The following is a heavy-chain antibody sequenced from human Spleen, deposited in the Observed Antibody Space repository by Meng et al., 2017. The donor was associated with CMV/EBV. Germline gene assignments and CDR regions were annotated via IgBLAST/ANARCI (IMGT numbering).Heavy chain of an antibody. Sequence: GGSLKLSCAASGFTVSSNYMSWVRQAPGKGLEWVSVIYSVGSTYYADSVKGRFTISRDNAENSLYLHLNSLTAEATAVYFCATGGNYDFRGQGTLVTVSS. V-gene: IGHV3-53*01. J-gene: IGHJ4*02. CDR3: ATGGNYDF. CDR1: GFTVSSNY. D-gene: IGHD3-3*01. CDR2: IYSVGST.